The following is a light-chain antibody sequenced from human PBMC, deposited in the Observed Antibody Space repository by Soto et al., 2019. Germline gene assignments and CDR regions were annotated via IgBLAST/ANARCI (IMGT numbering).Light chain of an antibody. Sequence: DIQMTQSPSTLSASVGDRVTITCRASQSISSWLAWYQQKPGKAPKLLIYDASSLESGVPSRFSCSGSGTEYTLTISSLQPDDFATSYYQQYNSYPGNTFGQGTKLEIK. CDR3: QQYNSYPGNT. CDR2: DAS. V-gene: IGKV1-5*01. CDR1: QSISSW. J-gene: IGKJ2*01.